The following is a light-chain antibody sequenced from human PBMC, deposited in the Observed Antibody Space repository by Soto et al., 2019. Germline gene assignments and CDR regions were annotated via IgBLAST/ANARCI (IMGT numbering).Light chain of an antibody. V-gene: IGKV1-5*01. Sequence: DIQMTQSPSTLSAYVGDRVTITCRASQSISSWLAWYQQKPGKAPKLLIYDASSLESGVPSRFSGSGSGTEFTLTISSLQPDDFATYYCQQYNSYSFGQGTKVDI. CDR3: QQYNSYS. CDR1: QSISSW. CDR2: DAS. J-gene: IGKJ1*01.